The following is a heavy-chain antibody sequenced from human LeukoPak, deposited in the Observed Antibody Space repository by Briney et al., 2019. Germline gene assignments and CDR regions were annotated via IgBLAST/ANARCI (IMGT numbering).Heavy chain of an antibody. CDR2: ISSSGSTI. J-gene: IGHJ5*02. V-gene: IGHV3-48*04. Sequence: GGSLRLSCAASGFTFSDYAMTWVRQAPGKGLEWVSYISSSGSTIYYADSVKGRFTISRDNAKNSLYLQMNSLRAEDTAVYYCARNSSSNRYNWFDPWGQGTLVTVSS. CDR3: ARNSSSNRYNWFDP. CDR1: GFTFSDYA. D-gene: IGHD6-6*01.